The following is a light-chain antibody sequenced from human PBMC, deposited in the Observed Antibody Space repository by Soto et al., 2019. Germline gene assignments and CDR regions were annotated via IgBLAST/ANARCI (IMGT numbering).Light chain of an antibody. CDR1: SSNIGNNY. Sequence: QSVLTQPPSVSAAPGQKVTISCSGSSSNIGNNYVSWYQQLPGTAPKLLIYDNNKRPSGIPDRFSGSKSGTSATLGITGLQTGDEADYYCAAWHDSLSGVIFGGGTQLTVL. CDR2: DNN. V-gene: IGLV1-51*01. CDR3: AAWHDSLSGVI. J-gene: IGLJ2*01.